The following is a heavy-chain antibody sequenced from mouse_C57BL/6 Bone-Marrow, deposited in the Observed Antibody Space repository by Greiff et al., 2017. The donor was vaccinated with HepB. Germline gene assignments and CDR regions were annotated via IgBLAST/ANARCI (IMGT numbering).Heavy chain of an antibody. J-gene: IGHJ2*01. V-gene: IGHV5-4*01. D-gene: IGHD1-1*01. CDR1: GFTFSSYA. CDR3: AREGNYGSSPFDY. CDR2: ISDGGSYT. Sequence: EVKLMESGGGLVKPGGSLKLSCAASGFTFSSYAMSWVRQTPEKRLEWVATISDGGSYTYYPDNVKGRFTISRDNAKNNLYLQMSHLKSEDTAMYYGAREGNYGSSPFDYWGQGTTLTVSS.